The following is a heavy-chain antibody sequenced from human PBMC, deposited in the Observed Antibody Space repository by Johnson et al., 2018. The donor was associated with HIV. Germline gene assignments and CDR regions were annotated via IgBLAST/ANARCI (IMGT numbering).Heavy chain of an antibody. J-gene: IGHJ3*02. CDR2: IWYDGSNN. CDR3: AIDPAAAALRAFDI. CDR1: GFTFSNYA. V-gene: IGHV3-33*01. Sequence: QVQLVESGGGVVQPGRSLRLSCAASGFTFSNYAMHWVRQAPGKGLEWVAVIWYDGSNNYYADSVKGRFTISKDNSRNTLFLHMNSLRADDTAVYYCAIDPAAAALRAFDIWGQGTMVTVSS. D-gene: IGHD6-13*01.